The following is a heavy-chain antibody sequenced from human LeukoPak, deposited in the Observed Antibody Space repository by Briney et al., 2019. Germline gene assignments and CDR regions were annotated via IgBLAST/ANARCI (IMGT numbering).Heavy chain of an antibody. CDR3: ARTEGAGLNSWYFDL. D-gene: IGHD1-26*01. Sequence: SETLSLTCTVSGGSISSGVYYWSWIRQHPVKGLEWIGNIYHTGTTYYNPSLKSRVIMSVDTSKNQFSLRLSSVSAADTAVYYCARTEGAGLNSWYFDLWGRGTLVTVSS. V-gene: IGHV4-31*03. J-gene: IGHJ2*01. CDR2: IYHTGTT. CDR1: GGSISSGVYY.